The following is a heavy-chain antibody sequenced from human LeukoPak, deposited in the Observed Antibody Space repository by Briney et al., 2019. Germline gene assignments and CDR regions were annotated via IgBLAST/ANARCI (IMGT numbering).Heavy chain of an antibody. V-gene: IGHV4-4*09. CDR3: ARGFSYGPYFDY. Sequence: PSETLSLTCTVSGGSISSYYWSWTRQPPGKGLEWIGYIYDSGSTNYNPSLRSRVTMSADTSKNQFSLKLSSVTAADTAVYYCARGFSYGPYFDYWRQGTLVTVSS. J-gene: IGHJ4*02. CDR2: IYDSGST. D-gene: IGHD5-18*01. CDR1: GGSISSYY.